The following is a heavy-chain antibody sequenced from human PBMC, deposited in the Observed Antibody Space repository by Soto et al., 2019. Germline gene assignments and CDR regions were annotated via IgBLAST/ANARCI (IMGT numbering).Heavy chain of an antibody. Sequence: EVQLLESGGGLVQPGGSLRLSCAASGFTFSSYAMSWVRQAPGKGLEWVSTISGSGGNAYYADSVKGRFSISRDNSKNTLRLPLNSLRAADTAVYYCAKDGASGSYPPYYYFGMDVWGQGTTVTFSS. J-gene: IGHJ6*02. V-gene: IGHV3-23*01. CDR2: ISGSGGNA. CDR3: AKDGASGSYPPYYYFGMDV. D-gene: IGHD1-26*01. CDR1: GFTFSSYA.